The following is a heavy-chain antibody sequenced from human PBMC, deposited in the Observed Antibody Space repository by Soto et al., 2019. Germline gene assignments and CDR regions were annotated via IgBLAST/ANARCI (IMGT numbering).Heavy chain of an antibody. V-gene: IGHV1-18*04. Sequence: ASVKVSCKASGYTFTSYGISWVRQAPGQGLEWMGWISAYNGNTNYAQKLQGRVTMTTDTSTSTAYMELRSLRSDDTAVYYCARDRIIRTAALERGNYYYGMDVWGQGTTVTVSS. CDR2: ISAYNGNT. CDR3: ARDRIIRTAALERGNYYYGMDV. J-gene: IGHJ6*02. CDR1: GYTFTSYG. D-gene: IGHD6-13*01.